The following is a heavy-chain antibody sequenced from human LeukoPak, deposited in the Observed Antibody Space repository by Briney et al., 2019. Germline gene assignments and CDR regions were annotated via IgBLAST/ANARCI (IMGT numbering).Heavy chain of an antibody. V-gene: IGHV1-69*04. J-gene: IGHJ5*02. CDR3: ARDLILTTSSYWFDP. CDR1: GGTFSSYA. D-gene: IGHD3-9*01. Sequence: SVKVSCKASGGTFSSYAISWVRQAPGQGLEWMGRIIPILGIANYAQKFQGRVTITADKSTSTAYMELSSLRSEDAAVYYCARDLILTTSSYWFDPWGQGTLVTVSS. CDR2: IIPILGIA.